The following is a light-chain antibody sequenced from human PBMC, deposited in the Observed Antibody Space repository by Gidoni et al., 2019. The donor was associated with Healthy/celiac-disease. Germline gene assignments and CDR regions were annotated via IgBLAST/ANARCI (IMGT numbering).Light chain of an antibody. V-gene: IGKV3-20*01. CDR1: QSVSSSD. CDR3: QQYGSAPTT. Sequence: IVLTQSPGTLSLSPGESATLPCRASQSVSSSDLAWYQQKPGQAPRLLIYGASSRATGSPDRFSGRGSGTDFTLTISRLEPEDFAVYYCQQYGSAPTTFGQGTKVEIK. J-gene: IGKJ1*01. CDR2: GAS.